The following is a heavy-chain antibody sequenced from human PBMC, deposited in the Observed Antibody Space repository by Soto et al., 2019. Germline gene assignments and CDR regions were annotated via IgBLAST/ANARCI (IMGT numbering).Heavy chain of an antibody. Sequence: SETLSLTCTVSGGSISSSSYYWGWIRQPPGKGLEWIGSIYYSGSTYYNPSLKSRVTISVDTSKNQFSLKLSSVTAADTAVYYCARRSSGLGYFDYWGQGTLVTVSS. D-gene: IGHD6-19*01. CDR2: IYYSGST. CDR1: GGSISSSSYY. CDR3: ARRSSGLGYFDY. J-gene: IGHJ4*02. V-gene: IGHV4-39*01.